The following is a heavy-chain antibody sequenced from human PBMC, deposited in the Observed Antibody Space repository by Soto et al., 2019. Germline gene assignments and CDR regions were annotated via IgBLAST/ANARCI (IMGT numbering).Heavy chain of an antibody. J-gene: IGHJ4*02. CDR3: ATREEYDDFWSGYYAKILFDY. Sequence: PGGSVRLSCAASGFTFSSYWMSWVRQAPGKGLEWVANIKQDGSENYYGDCVKGRFTISRDNAKTSLYLQMNSLRAGDTGVYYFATREEYDDFWSGYYAKILFDYWGQGTLVTVSS. D-gene: IGHD3-3*01. CDR1: GFTFSSYW. V-gene: IGHV3-7*01. CDR2: IKQDGSEN.